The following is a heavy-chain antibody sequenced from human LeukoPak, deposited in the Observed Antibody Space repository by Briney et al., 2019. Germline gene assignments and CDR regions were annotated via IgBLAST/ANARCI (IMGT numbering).Heavy chain of an antibody. J-gene: IGHJ6*03. CDR3: ARDQSSSWSHYYYMDV. V-gene: IGHV7-4-1*02. CDR1: GYTFTSYA. D-gene: IGHD6-13*01. Sequence: ASVKVSCKASGYTFTSYAMNWVRQAPGQGLEWMGWINTNTGNTTYAQGFTGRFVFSLDTSVSTAYLQISSLKAEDTAVYYCARDQSSSWSHYYYMDVWGKGTTVTASS. CDR2: INTNTGNT.